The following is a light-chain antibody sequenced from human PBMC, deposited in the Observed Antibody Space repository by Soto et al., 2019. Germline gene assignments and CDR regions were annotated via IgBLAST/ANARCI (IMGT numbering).Light chain of an antibody. V-gene: IGKV2-28*01. Sequence: DIVMTQSPLSLPVTPGEPASISCRSSQSLLHSNGYNYLDWYLQKPGQSPQLLIYLGSNRASGVPDRFSGSGSGTDFTLKISRVEAEDVGVYYCMQVLQTSMYTFGQGTKLEIK. CDR3: MQVLQTSMYT. CDR1: QSLLHSNGYNY. J-gene: IGKJ2*01. CDR2: LGS.